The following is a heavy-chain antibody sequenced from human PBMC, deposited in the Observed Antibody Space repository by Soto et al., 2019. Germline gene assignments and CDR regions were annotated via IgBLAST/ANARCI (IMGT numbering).Heavy chain of an antibody. CDR1: GFTFSSYS. D-gene: IGHD1-26*01. J-gene: IGHJ4*02. Sequence: EVQLVESGGGLVKPGGSLRLSCAASGFTFSSYSMNWVRQAPGKGLEWVSSISSSSSYIYYADSVKGRFTISRDNAKNSLYLHMDSLRAEDTAVDYCARDHVGATAFDYWGPGTLVTVSS. CDR2: ISSSSSYI. CDR3: ARDHVGATAFDY. V-gene: IGHV3-21*01.